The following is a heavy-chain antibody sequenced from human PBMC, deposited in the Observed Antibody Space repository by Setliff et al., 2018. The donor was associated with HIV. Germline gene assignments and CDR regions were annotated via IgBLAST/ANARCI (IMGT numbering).Heavy chain of an antibody. V-gene: IGHV1-18*01. CDR1: GYTFTSYG. J-gene: IGHJ3*02. Sequence: ASVKVSCKASGYTFTSYGISWVRQAPGQGLEWMGWVSAYNGNTNYAQKLQGRVTMTTDTSTSTAYMELRSLRSDDTAVYYCARDSAELYYYGSGSFNGDAFDIWGQGTMVTVSS. CDR3: ARDSAELYYYGSGSFNGDAFDI. D-gene: IGHD3-10*01. CDR2: VSAYNGNT.